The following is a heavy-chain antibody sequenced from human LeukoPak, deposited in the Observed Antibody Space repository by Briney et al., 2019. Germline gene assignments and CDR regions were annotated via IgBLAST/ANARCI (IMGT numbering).Heavy chain of an antibody. CDR3: ARDPVGGSTIFGY. Sequence: SQTLSLTCAISGDSVSSNSVTWNWIRQSPSRGLEWLGRTYYRSTWYNDYAVSVRGRITVNPDTSKNQLSLHLNSVTPEDTAVYYCARDPVGGSTIFGYWGQGTLVTVSS. J-gene: IGHJ4*02. CDR1: GDSVSSNSVT. D-gene: IGHD1-26*01. V-gene: IGHV6-1*01. CDR2: TYYRSTWYN.